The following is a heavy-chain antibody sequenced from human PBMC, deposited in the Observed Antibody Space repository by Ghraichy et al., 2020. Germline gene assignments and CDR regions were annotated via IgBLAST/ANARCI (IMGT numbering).Heavy chain of an antibody. CDR1: GFTFSRNG. D-gene: IGHD2-15*01. Sequence: GGSLRLSCAASGFTFSRNGMHWVRQAPGKGLEWVAVVSYDGSNKYYSDSVKGRFTISRDNSKNTLYLQMNSLRAEDTAVYYCAKDSVGDIVVVVAGEIDYWGQGTLVTVSS. CDR3: AKDSVGDIVVVVAGEIDY. V-gene: IGHV3-30*18. J-gene: IGHJ4*02. CDR2: VSYDGSNK.